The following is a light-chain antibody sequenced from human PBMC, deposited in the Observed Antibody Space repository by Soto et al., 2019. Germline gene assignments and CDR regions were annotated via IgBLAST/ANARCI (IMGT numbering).Light chain of an antibody. Sequence: QSVLTQPPSASGTPGQRVTISCSGSCSNIGSNYVYWYQQLPGTAPKLLIYRNNQRPSGVPDRFSGSKSGTSASLAISGLRSEDEADYYCAAWDDSLSGQVFGTGTKLTVL. CDR2: RNN. V-gene: IGLV1-47*01. CDR1: CSNIGSNY. J-gene: IGLJ1*01. CDR3: AAWDDSLSGQV.